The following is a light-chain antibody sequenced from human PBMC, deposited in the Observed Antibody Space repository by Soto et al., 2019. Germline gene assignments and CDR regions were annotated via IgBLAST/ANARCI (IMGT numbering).Light chain of an antibody. J-gene: IGKJ2*01. Sequence: DIPMTQSPSTLSASVGDRVTITCRASQSISSWLAWYQQKPGKAPKLLIYKASSLESGVPSRFSGSGSGTEFTLTISSLQPYDFATYYCQQYNSYSTFGQGTKLEIK. CDR1: QSISSW. CDR2: KAS. CDR3: QQYNSYST. V-gene: IGKV1-5*03.